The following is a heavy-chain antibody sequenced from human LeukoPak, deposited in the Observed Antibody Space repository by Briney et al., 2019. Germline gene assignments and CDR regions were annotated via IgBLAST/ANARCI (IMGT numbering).Heavy chain of an antibody. J-gene: IGHJ4*02. V-gene: IGHV4-59*01. D-gene: IGHD3-22*01. CDR2: IYYSGST. CDR3: ARAYYDSSGYEIDY. Sequence: PSETLSLTCTVSGGSISSYYGSWIRQPPGKGLEWIGYIYYSGSTNYNPSLKSRVTISVDTSKNQFSLKLSSVTAADTAVYYCARAYYDSSGYEIDYWGQGTLVTVSS. CDR1: GGSISSYY.